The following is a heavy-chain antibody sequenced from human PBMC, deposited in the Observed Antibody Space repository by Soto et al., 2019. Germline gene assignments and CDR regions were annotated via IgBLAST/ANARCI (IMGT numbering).Heavy chain of an antibody. CDR1: GGSFSGYY. CDR3: ARADCGNHWYFDL. V-gene: IGHV4-34*01. J-gene: IGHJ2*01. CDR2: INHSGST. Sequence: SETLSLTCAVYGGSFSGYYWSWIRQPPGKGLEWIGEINHSGSTNYNPSLKSRVTISVDTSKNQFSLKLSSVTAADTTVYYCARADCGNHWYFDLWGRGTLVIFSS. D-gene: IGHD2-21*02.